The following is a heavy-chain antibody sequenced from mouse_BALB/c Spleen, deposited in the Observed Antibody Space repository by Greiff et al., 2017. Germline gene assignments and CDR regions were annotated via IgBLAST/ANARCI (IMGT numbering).Heavy chain of an antibody. CDR2: IWAGGST. J-gene: IGHJ2*01. D-gene: IGHD2-1*01. V-gene: IGHV2-9*02. CDR1: GFSLTSYG. Sequence: QVQLKQSGPGLVAPSQSLSITCTVSGFSLTSYGVHWVRQPPGKGLEWLGVIWAGGSTNYNSALMSRLSISKDNSKSQVFLKMNSLQTDDTAMYYGARDRGWGNYYFDYWGQGTTLTVSS. CDR3: ARDRGWGNYYFDY.